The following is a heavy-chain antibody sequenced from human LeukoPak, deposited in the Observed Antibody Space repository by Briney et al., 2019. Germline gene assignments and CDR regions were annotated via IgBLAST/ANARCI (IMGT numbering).Heavy chain of an antibody. J-gene: IGHJ5*02. V-gene: IGHV1-2*02. CDR3: AREVGFGELLGWFDP. CDR2: INSNSGDT. Sequence: ASVKVSCKASGYTFTAYYLHWVRQAPGQGLEWMGWINSNSGDTNSAQKFQGRVTLTRDTSITTAYMEMSSLSSDDTAVYYCAREVGFGELLGWFDPWGQGTLVTVSS. CDR1: GYTFTAYY. D-gene: IGHD3-10*01.